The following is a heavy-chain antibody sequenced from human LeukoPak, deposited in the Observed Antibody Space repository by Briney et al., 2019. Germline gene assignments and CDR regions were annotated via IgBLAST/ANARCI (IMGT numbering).Heavy chain of an antibody. CDR2: ISGDGGST. D-gene: IGHD3-22*01. J-gene: IGHJ4*02. V-gene: IGHV3-43*02. CDR3: AKGALKYYDSGATTIFDY. CDR1: GFTFDDYA. Sequence: GGSLRLSCAASGFTFDDYAMHWVRQAPGKGLEWVSLISGDGGSTYYADSVKGRFTTSRDNSKNSLYLQMNSLRTEDTALYYCAKGALKYYDSGATTIFDYWGQGTLVTVSS.